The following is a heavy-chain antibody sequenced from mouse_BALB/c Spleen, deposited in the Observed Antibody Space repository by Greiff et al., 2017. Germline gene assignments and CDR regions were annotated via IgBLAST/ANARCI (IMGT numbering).Heavy chain of an antibody. J-gene: IGHJ3*01. V-gene: IGHV5-6-5*01. Sequence: EVKLVESGGGLVKPGGSLKLSCAASGFTFSSYAMSWVRQTPEKRLEWVASISSGGSTYYPDSVKGRFTISRDNARNILYVQMSSLRSEDAAMYFCARGRDFFLCAYGRRGTLDTVSA. CDR3: ARGRDFFLCAY. CDR2: ISSGGST. CDR1: GFTFSSYA.